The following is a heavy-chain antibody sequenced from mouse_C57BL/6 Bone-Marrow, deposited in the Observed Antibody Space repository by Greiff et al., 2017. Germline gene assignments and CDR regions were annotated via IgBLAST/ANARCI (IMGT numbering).Heavy chain of an antibody. CDR3: TRVYYGSSLYFDY. CDR1: GFTFSSYA. Sequence: EVRLVESGEGLVKPGGSLKLSCAASGFTFSSYAMSWVRQTPEKRLEWVAYISSGGDYIYYADTVKGRFTISRDNARNTLHLQMSSLKSEDTAMYYCTRVYYGSSLYFDYWGQGTTLTVSS. J-gene: IGHJ2*01. CDR2: ISSGGDYI. V-gene: IGHV5-9-1*02. D-gene: IGHD1-1*01.